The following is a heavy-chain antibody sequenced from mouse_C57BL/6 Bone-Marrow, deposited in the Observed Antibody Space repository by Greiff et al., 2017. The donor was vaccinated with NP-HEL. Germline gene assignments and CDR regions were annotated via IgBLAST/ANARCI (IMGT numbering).Heavy chain of an antibody. Sequence: QVQLQQSGAELAKPGASVKLSCKASGYTFTSYWMHWVKQRPGKGLEWIGYINPSSGYTKYNQKFKDKATFTADKSSSTAYMQLSSLTYEYSAVYYCARSVPSLGWGYWGPGTTLTVSS. CDR3: ARSVPSLGWGY. CDR2: INPSSGYT. D-gene: IGHD4-1*01. J-gene: IGHJ2*01. V-gene: IGHV1-7*01. CDR1: GYTFTSYW.